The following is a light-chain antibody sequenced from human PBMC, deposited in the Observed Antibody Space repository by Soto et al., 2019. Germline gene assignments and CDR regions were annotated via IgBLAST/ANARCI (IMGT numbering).Light chain of an antibody. CDR3: QQYNNWTPWT. Sequence: EIEMTQSPATLSVSPGERATLSCRASQSVSSNLAWYQQKPGQAPRLLIYGASTRATGIPARFIGSGSGTEFTLTISSLQSEDFAVYYCQQYNNWTPWTFGQGTKVEIK. J-gene: IGKJ1*01. CDR1: QSVSSN. CDR2: GAS. V-gene: IGKV3-15*01.